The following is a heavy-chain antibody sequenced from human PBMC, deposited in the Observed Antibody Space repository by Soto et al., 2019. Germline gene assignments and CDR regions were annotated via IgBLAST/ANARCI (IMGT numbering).Heavy chain of an antibody. J-gene: IGHJ4*02. V-gene: IGHV4-30-2*01. CDR3: ARAMTTVTSLDY. CDR2: IYHSGST. D-gene: IGHD4-17*01. CDR1: GGSISSGGYS. Sequence: QLQLQESGSGLVKPSQTLSLTCAVSGGSISSGGYSWSWIRQPPGKGLEWIGYIYHSGSTYYNPSIKSRGTISVDRSKNQFSLKLSSVTAADTALYYCARAMTTVTSLDYWGQGTLVTVSS.